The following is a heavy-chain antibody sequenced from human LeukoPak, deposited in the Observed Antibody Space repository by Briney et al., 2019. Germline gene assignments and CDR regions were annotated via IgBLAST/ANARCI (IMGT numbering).Heavy chain of an antibody. Sequence: SGGSLRLSCAASGFTFRSYDMHWVRQATGKGLEWVSGIGTAGEIYYPGSVKGRFTISRENAKNSLYLQMNSLRAGDTAVYYCARGGVRGATHLFMDVWGKGTTVTISS. CDR2: IGTAGEI. D-gene: IGHD3-10*01. CDR1: GFTFRSYD. V-gene: IGHV3-13*01. J-gene: IGHJ6*04. CDR3: ARGGVRGATHLFMDV.